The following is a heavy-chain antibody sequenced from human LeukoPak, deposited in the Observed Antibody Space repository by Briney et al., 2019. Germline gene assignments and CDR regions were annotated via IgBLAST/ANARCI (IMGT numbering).Heavy chain of an antibody. J-gene: IGHJ3*02. Sequence: SETLSLTCTVSGGSVSSYYWSWIRQPPGKGLEWIGYVYYTRSTNYNPSLKSRVIISVDTSKNQFSLKLSSVTAADTAVYYCAKGNYGLGAFDIWGQGTMVTVSS. CDR3: AKGNYGLGAFDI. CDR1: GGSVSSYY. D-gene: IGHD1-7*01. CDR2: VYYTRST. V-gene: IGHV4-59*02.